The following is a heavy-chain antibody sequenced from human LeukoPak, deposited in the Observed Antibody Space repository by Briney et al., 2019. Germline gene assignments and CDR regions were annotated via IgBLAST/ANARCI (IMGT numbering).Heavy chain of an antibody. CDR3: ARNNVAIASGGVDY. CDR2: IYYSGST. D-gene: IGHD2-2*02. V-gene: IGHV4-59*06. J-gene: IGHJ4*02. Sequence: SETLSLTCTVSGGSISSYYWSWIRQPPGKGLEWIGYIYYSGSTYYNPSLKSRVTISVDTSKNQFSLKLSSVTAADTAVYYCARNNVAIASGGVDYWGQGTLVTVSS. CDR1: GGSISSYY.